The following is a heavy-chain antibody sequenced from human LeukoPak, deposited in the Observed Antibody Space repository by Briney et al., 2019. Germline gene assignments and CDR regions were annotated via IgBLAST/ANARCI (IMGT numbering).Heavy chain of an antibody. D-gene: IGHD3-3*01. Sequence: SETLSLTCTVSGGSISSSDYYWGWIRQPPGKGLEWIGSIYYSGSTYYNPSLKSRVTISVDTSKNQFSLKLSSVTAADTAVYYCARLPGFSWGQGTLVTVSS. CDR2: IYYSGST. V-gene: IGHV4-39*01. CDR1: GGSISSSDYY. CDR3: ARLPGFS. J-gene: IGHJ4*02.